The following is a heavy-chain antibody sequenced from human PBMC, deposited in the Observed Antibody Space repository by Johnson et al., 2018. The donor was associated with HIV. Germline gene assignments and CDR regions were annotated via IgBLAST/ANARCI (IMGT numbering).Heavy chain of an antibody. J-gene: IGHJ3*02. Sequence: VQLVESGGGLVQPGGSLRLSCAASGFTFSNAWMSWVRQAPGKGLEWVGRIKSKTDGGTTDYAAPVKGRFTISRDNAKNSLYLQMNSLRAEDTAVYYCAGEGGSGEPPNACDIWGQGTMVTVSS. CDR1: GFTFSNAW. CDR3: AGEGGSGEPPNACDI. CDR2: IKSKTDGGTT. V-gene: IGHV3-15*01. D-gene: IGHD1-26*01.